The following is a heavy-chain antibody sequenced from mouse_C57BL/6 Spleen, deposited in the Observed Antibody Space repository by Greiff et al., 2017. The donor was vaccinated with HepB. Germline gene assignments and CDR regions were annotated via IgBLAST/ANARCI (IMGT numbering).Heavy chain of an antibody. V-gene: IGHV7-1*01. D-gene: IGHD1-1*01. CDR1: GFTFSDFY. Sequence: EVNVVESGGGLVQSGRSLRLSCATSGFTFSDFYMEWVRQAPGKGLEWIAASRNKANDYTTEYSASVKGRFIVSRDTSQSILYLQMNALRAEDTAIYYCAREGDYYGSSWYFDVWGTGTTVTVSS. J-gene: IGHJ1*03. CDR2: SRNKANDYTT. CDR3: AREGDYYGSSWYFDV.